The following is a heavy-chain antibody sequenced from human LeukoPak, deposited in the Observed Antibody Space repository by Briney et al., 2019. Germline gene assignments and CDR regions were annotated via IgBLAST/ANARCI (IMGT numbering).Heavy chain of an antibody. CDR2: IIPIFGTA. Sequence: ASVKVSCKASGGTFISYAISWVRQAPGQGLEWMGRIIPIFGTANYAQKFQGRVTITTDESTSTAYMELSSLRSEDTAVYYCARDWSGYSYGCYFDYWGQGTLVTVSS. D-gene: IGHD5-18*01. J-gene: IGHJ4*02. CDR3: ARDWSGYSYGCYFDY. V-gene: IGHV1-69*05. CDR1: GGTFISYA.